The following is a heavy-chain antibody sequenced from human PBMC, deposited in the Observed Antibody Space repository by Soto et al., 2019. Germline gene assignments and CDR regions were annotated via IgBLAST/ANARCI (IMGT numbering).Heavy chain of an antibody. CDR2: ISGSGGST. D-gene: IGHD6-19*01. J-gene: IGHJ4*02. CDR3: AKDPATIAVAGTFDY. V-gene: IGHV3-23*01. Sequence: EVQLLESGGGLVQPGGSLRLSCAASGFTFSTYGMSWVRQAPGKGLEWVSIISGSGGSTYYADTVKGRFTISRDNSKNTLYLQMNSLRDEDTAVYYCAKDPATIAVAGTFDYWGQGTLGIVSS. CDR1: GFTFSTYG.